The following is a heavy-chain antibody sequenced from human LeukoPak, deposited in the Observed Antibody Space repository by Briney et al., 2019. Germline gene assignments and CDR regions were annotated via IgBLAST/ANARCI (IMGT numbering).Heavy chain of an antibody. D-gene: IGHD3-10*02. Sequence: ASVKVSCKASGYTFTSYAVNWGRQAPGQGGEWRGWINTNTGNPTYAQGSTGRFVFSLDTSVSTAYLQISSLKAEDTAVYYCASCSGSYYYGMDVWGQGTTVTVSS. CDR3: ASCSGSYYYGMDV. CDR2: INTNTGNP. CDR1: GYTFTSYA. V-gene: IGHV7-4-1*02. J-gene: IGHJ6*02.